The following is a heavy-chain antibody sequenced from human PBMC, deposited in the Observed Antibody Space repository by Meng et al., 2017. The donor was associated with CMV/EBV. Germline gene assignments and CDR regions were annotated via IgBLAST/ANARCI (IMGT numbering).Heavy chain of an antibody. CDR3: ARVDEYSSFDY. D-gene: IGHD6-6*01. CDR2: IKQDGSEK. Sequence: GGSLRLSCAASGFNFSSYWMSWVRQAPGKGLEWVANIKQDGSEKYYVDSVKGRFTISRDNAKNSLYLQMNSLRAEDTAVYYCARVDEYSSFDYWGQGTLVTVSS. V-gene: IGHV3-7*01. J-gene: IGHJ4*02. CDR1: GFNFSSYW.